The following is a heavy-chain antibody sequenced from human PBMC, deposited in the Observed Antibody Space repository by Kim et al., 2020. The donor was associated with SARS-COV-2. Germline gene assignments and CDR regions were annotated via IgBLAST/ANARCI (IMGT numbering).Heavy chain of an antibody. D-gene: IGHD3-22*01. CDR2: ISGSGIST. CDR1: GFTFSSYA. CDR3: AKGAPMIVVVMPHTFEI. V-gene: IGHV3-23*01. Sequence: GGSLRLSCAASGFTFSSYAMSWVRQAPGKGLEWVSGISGSGISTDYADSVKGRFTISRDNSKNTLYLQMNSLRAEDTAVYYCAKGAPMIVVVMPHTFEIWGQGKMVTVSS. J-gene: IGHJ3*02.